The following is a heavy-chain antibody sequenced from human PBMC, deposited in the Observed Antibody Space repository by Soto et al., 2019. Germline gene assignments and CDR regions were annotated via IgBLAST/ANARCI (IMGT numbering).Heavy chain of an antibody. J-gene: IGHJ4*02. CDR3: ARDNTVAGTVPFFDY. CDR2: ISYDGSNK. CDR1: GFTFSSYA. D-gene: IGHD6-19*01. Sequence: QVQLVESGGGVVQPGRSLRLSCAASGFTFSSYAMHWVRQAPGKGLEWVAVISYDGSNKYYADSVKGRFTISRDNSKNTLYLQMNSLRAEDTAVYYCARDNTVAGTVPFFDYWGQGTLVTVSS. V-gene: IGHV3-30-3*01.